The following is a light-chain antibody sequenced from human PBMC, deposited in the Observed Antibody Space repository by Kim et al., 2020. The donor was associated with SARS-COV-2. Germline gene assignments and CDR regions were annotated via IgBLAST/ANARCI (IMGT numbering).Light chain of an antibody. CDR1: QGVGGNY. Sequence: SLHPGERTTLSCRASQGVGGNYLAWYQQRPGQAPRLLIYAASKRATDIPDRFSGSGSGTDFTLTITRLDPEDFAVYFCQRCGSPVTFGQGTKLEI. CDR2: AAS. CDR3: QRCGSPVT. J-gene: IGKJ2*01. V-gene: IGKV3-20*01.